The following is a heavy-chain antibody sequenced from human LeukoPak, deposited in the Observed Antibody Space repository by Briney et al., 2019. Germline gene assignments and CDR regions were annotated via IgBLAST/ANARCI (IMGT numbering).Heavy chain of an antibody. Sequence: PGGSLRLSRTASGFTYGYYGMSWVRQAPGKGPEGVGFIRCKAYGGTTEYAASVKGRFTISRDDSKSIAYLQMNSLKTDDTAVYYCTRDPSHIYYDFWSDYYCYMDVWGKGTTVTVSS. J-gene: IGHJ6*03. V-gene: IGHV3-49*04. CDR1: GFTYGYYG. D-gene: IGHD3-3*01. CDR3: TRDPSHIYYDFWSDYYCYMDV. CDR2: IRCKAYGGTT.